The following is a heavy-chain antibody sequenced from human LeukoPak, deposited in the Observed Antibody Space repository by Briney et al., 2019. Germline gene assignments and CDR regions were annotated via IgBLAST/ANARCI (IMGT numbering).Heavy chain of an antibody. J-gene: IGHJ6*03. CDR1: GYTFTSYG. CDR2: ISAYNGNT. Sequence: ASVKVSCKASGYTFTSYGISWVRQAPGQGLEWMGWISAYNGNTNYAQKLQGRVTMTTDTSTSTAYMELRSLRSDDTAVYYCARASPTGNYYYYYMDVWGKGTTVTVSS. D-gene: IGHD1-1*01. CDR3: ARASPTGNYYYYYMDV. V-gene: IGHV1-18*01.